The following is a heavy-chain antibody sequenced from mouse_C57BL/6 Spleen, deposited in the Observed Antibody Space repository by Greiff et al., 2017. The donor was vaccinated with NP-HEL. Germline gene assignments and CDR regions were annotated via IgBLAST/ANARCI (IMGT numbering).Heavy chain of an antibody. J-gene: IGHJ3*01. CDR2: LWGDGST. CDR3: ATPYYGSSYGFAY. Sequence: QVQLKESGPGLVAPSQSLSITCTVSGFLLTSYGVSWVRQPPGKGLEWLGVLWGDGSTNYHSALISRLSISKDNSKSQVFLKLNSLQTDDTATYYCATPYYGSSYGFAYWGQGTLVTVSA. D-gene: IGHD1-1*01. CDR1: GFLLTSYG. V-gene: IGHV2-3*01.